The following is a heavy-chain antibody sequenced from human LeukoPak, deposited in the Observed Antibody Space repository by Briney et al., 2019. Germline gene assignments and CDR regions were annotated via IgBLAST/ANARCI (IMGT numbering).Heavy chain of an antibody. CDR2: IYYSGST. D-gene: IGHD6-13*01. V-gene: IGHV4-59*08. Sequence: SETLSLTCTVSGGSISSYYWSWIRQPPGKGLEWIGYIYYSGSTNYNPSLKSRVTISVDTSKNQFSLKLSSVTAADTAVYYCARQSGSSWYASDYWGQGTLVTVSS. J-gene: IGHJ4*02. CDR1: GGSISSYY. CDR3: ARQSGSSWYASDY.